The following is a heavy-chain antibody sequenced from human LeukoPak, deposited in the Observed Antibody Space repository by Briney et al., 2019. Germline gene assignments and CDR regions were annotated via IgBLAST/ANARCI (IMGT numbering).Heavy chain of an antibody. V-gene: IGHV4-39*07. CDR1: GGSISSSSYY. Sequence: PSETLSLTCTVSGGSISSSSYYWGWIRQPPGKGLEWIGSIYYSGSTYYNPSLKSRVTISVDTSKNQFSLKLSSVTAADTAVYYCARGRAEVGAGKHPYMDVWGKGTTVTVSS. D-gene: IGHD1-26*01. CDR2: IYYSGST. CDR3: ARGRAEVGAGKHPYMDV. J-gene: IGHJ6*03.